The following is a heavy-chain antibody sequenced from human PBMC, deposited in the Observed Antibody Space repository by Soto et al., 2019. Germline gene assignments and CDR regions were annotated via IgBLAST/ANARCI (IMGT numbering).Heavy chain of an antibody. J-gene: IGHJ6*02. CDR1: GGSISSYY. Sequence: PSETLSLTCTVSGGSISSYYWSWIRQPPGKGLEWIGYIYYSGSTNYNPSLKSRVTISVDTSKNQFSLKLSSVTAADTAVYYCASPLYSSGDYYGMDVWGQGTTVTVSS. V-gene: IGHV4-59*01. CDR3: ASPLYSSGDYYGMDV. D-gene: IGHD6-19*01. CDR2: IYYSGST.